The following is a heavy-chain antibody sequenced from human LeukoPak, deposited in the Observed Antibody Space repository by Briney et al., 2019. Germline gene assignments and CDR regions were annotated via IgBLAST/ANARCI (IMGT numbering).Heavy chain of an antibody. D-gene: IGHD3-16*02. CDR1: GGSISSGGYY. CDR2: IYHSGST. Sequence: PSETLSLTCTVSGGSISSGGYYWSWIRQPPGKGLEWIGYIYHSGSTYYNPSLKSRVTISVDRSKNQFSLKLSSVTAADTAVYYCAREVGFYDYVWGSYRYNWFDPWGRGTLVTVSS. J-gene: IGHJ5*02. CDR3: AREVGFYDYVWGSYRYNWFDP. V-gene: IGHV4-30-2*01.